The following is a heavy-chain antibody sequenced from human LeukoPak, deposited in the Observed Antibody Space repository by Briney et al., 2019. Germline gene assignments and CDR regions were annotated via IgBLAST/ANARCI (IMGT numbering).Heavy chain of an antibody. D-gene: IGHD6-13*01. V-gene: IGHV4-39*07. CDR3: AREGEAAAGAFDN. Sequence: PSETLSLTCTVSGGSISSSSYYWGWIRQPPGKGLEWIGSIYYSGSTYYNPSLKSRVTISVDTSKNQFSLKLSSVTAADTAVYFCAREGEAAAGAFDNWGQGTLVTVSA. J-gene: IGHJ4*02. CDR1: GGSISSSSYY. CDR2: IYYSGST.